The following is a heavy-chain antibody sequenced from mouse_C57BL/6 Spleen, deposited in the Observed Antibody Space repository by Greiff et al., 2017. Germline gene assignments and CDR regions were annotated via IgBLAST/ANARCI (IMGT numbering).Heavy chain of an antibody. D-gene: IGHD2-4*01. V-gene: IGHV1-53*01. CDR1: GYTFTSYW. Sequence: QVQLQQPGTELVKPGASVKLSCKASGYTFTSYWMHWVKQRPGQGLEWIGNINPSNGGTNYNEKFKSKATLTVDKSSSTAYMQLSSLTSEDSAVYYCARGSYDYDDGYYAMDYWGQGTSVTVSS. CDR3: ARGSYDYDDGYYAMDY. J-gene: IGHJ4*01. CDR2: INPSNGGT.